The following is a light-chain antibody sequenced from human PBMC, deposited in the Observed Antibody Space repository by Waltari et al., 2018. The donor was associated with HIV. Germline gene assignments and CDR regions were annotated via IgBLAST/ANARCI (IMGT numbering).Light chain of an antibody. CDR1: ALPKKY. CDR3: QSADSSGTYVV. J-gene: IGLJ2*01. V-gene: IGLV3-25*03. CDR2: KDN. Sequence: SYELTQPPSVSVSPGQTARIPCSGDALPKKYAYWYQQKPGQAPVVVIYKDNERPSGIPERFSGSSSGTTATLTISGVQAEDEADYYCQSADSSGTYVVFGGGTKLTVL.